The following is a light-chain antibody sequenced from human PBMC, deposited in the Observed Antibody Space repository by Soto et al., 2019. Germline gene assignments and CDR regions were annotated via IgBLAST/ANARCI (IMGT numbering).Light chain of an antibody. CDR1: QSVHTF. Sequence: ETVLTQSPETLSLSPGYGASLSCRASQSVHTFLAWYQKKPGQAPRLLXYGASTRATGLPARFSGSGSGTDLTLTISNLDTEYFAVYYCHQRSTWPPDTFGQGTRLYIK. V-gene: IGKV3-11*01. CDR3: HQRSTWPPDT. CDR2: GAS. J-gene: IGKJ5*01.